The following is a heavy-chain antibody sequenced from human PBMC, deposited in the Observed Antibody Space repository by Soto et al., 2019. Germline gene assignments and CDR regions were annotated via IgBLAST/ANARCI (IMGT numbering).Heavy chain of an antibody. CDR3: AKDEGRFLRNYFNYGIDV. Sequence: GGSLRLSCAASGFDFSDHGMHWVRQAPGEGLEWVTVISYDGTAKYYKESVKGRFTTSRDNSKKTLYLQIDSLRVEDTAVYYCAKDEGRFLRNYFNYGIDVWGLGTTVTVSS. D-gene: IGHD3-3*01. J-gene: IGHJ6*02. CDR2: ISYDGTAK. CDR1: GFDFSDHG. V-gene: IGHV3-33*03.